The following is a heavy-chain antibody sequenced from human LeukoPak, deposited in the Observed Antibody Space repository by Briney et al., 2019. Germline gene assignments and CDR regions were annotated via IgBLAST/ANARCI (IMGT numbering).Heavy chain of an antibody. D-gene: IGHD3-22*01. V-gene: IGHV1-46*01. CDR2: INPSGGST. J-gene: IGHJ4*02. CDR1: GYTFTSYY. CDR3: ARVGGSYYDSSGYYFNDY. Sequence: ASVKVSCKASGYTFTSYYMHWVRQAPGQGLEWMGIINPSGGSTSYAQKFQGRVTMTRDTSTSTVYMELSSLRSEDTAVYYCARVGGSYYDSSGYYFNDYWGQGTLVTVSS.